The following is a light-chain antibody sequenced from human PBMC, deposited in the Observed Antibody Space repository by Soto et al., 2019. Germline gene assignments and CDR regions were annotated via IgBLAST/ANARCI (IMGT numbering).Light chain of an antibody. CDR2: GNT. Sequence: QSVLTQPPSVSGAPGQRVTISYTGSSSNIGSTYDVQWYQQLPGTAPKLLIHGNTKRPSGVPDRFSGSKSGTSASLAITGLQADDEADYYCQSYDDSLSVHYVFGTGTKLTVL. J-gene: IGLJ1*01. CDR1: SSNIGSTYD. CDR3: QSYDDSLSVHYV. V-gene: IGLV1-40*01.